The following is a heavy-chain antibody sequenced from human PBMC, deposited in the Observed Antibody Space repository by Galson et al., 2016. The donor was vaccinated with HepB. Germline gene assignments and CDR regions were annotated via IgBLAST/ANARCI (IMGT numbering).Heavy chain of an antibody. V-gene: IGHV3-48*02. D-gene: IGHD6-13*01. Sequence: SLRLSCAASGFTFSTYWMNWVRQAPGKGLEWISYISDSSHTIEYADSVKGRFTISRDDAKNSVYLHMDRLRDEDTALYYCARDVPIAAADYWGQGTLVTVSS. J-gene: IGHJ4*02. CDR2: ISDSSHTI. CDR3: ARDVPIAAADY. CDR1: GFTFSTYW.